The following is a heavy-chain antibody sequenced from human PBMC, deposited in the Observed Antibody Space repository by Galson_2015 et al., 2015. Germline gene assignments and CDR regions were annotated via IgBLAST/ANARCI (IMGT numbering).Heavy chain of an antibody. J-gene: IGHJ4*02. CDR1: GGSISRGDYY. V-gene: IGHV4-30-4*01. CDR2: IYYSGST. Sequence: TLSLTCTVSGGSISRGDYYWCWIRQPPGKGLERIGYIYYSGSTYYNPSLKSRVTISVDTSKNQFSLKLSSVTAADTAVYYCARSPWFGESTRYIDYWGQGTLVTVSS. D-gene: IGHD3-10*01. CDR3: ARSPWFGESTRYIDY.